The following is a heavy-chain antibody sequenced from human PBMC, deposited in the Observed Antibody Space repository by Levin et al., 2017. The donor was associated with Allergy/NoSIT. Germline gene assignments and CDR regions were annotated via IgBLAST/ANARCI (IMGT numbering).Heavy chain of an antibody. J-gene: IGHJ6*02. D-gene: IGHD3-10*01. CDR1: GFTFRTYA. CDR3: AKVFGLGSYLYGLDV. V-gene: IGHV3-30*04. CDR2: ISSDGGET. Sequence: PGGSLRLSCAASGFTFRTYAMHWVRQAPGKGLEWVAVISSDGGETHYADSVKGRFTFSRDNSKNTVYLQMNSLRVEDTAVYYCAKVFGLGSYLYGLDVWGQGTTVIVSS.